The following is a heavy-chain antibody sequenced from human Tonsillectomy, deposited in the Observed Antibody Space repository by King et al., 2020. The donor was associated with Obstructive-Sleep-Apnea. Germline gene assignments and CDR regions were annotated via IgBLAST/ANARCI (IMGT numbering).Heavy chain of an antibody. CDR1: SGSISGSSYY. J-gene: IGHJ4*02. Sequence: LQLQESGPGLVKPSETLSLTCTVSSGSISGSSYYWDWIRQPPGKGLEWIGSIYYSGSTYYNPSLKSRLTMSVDTSKNKFSLKLSSVTAAATAVYYCARKLRYFDWLSKGYFDYWGQGTLVTVSS. V-gene: IGHV4-39*07. CDR2: IYYSGST. D-gene: IGHD3-9*01. CDR3: ARKLRYFDWLSKGYFDY.